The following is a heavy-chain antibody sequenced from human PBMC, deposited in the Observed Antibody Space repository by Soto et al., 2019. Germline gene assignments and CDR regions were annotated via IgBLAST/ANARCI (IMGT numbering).Heavy chain of an antibody. CDR1: GGSFSGNY. CDR2: ISHSGST. V-gene: IGHV4-34*01. J-gene: IGHJ4*02. Sequence: QVQLQQWGAGLLKPSETLSLTCTVYGGSFSGNYWSWIRQPPGMGLEWIGEISHSGSTNSNPSLKRRVTISVDTSKNQFSLTLSSVTAADTAMYYCARGHLPGGNTFYYDYWGQGTRVTVSS. D-gene: IGHD2-15*01. CDR3: ARGHLPGGNTFYYDY.